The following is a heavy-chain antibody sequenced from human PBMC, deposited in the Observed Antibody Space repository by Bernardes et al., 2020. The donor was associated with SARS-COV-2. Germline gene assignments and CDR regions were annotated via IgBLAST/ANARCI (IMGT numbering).Heavy chain of an antibody. CDR1: GFFFSSYA. CDR2: ISGSGGST. J-gene: IGHJ5*02. D-gene: IGHD5-18*01. CDR3: AKGDTAMAKYNWFDP. V-gene: IGHV3-23*01. Sequence: WSLRLSCAASGFFFSSYAMSWVRQAPGKGLEWVSAISGSGGSTYYADFVKGRFTISRDNSKNTLYLQMNSLRAEDTAVYYCAKGDTAMAKYNWFDPWGQGTLVTVSS.